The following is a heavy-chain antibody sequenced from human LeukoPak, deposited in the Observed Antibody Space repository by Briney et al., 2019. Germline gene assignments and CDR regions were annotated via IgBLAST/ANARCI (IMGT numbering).Heavy chain of an antibody. CDR2: ISWNSGSI. V-gene: IGHV3-9*01. D-gene: IGHD6-19*01. Sequence: GGSLRLSCAASGFTFDDYAMHWVRQAPGKGLGWVSGISWNSGSIGYADSVKGRFTISRDNAKNSLYLQMNSLRAEDTALYYCAKVGSSGWYRDYYFDYWGQGTLVTVSS. CDR1: GFTFDDYA. J-gene: IGHJ4*02. CDR3: AKVGSSGWYRDYYFDY.